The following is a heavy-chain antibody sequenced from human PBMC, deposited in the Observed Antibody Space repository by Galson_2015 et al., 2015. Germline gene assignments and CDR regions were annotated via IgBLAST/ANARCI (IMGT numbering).Heavy chain of an antibody. CDR2: ISAYNGNT. Sequence: SVKVSCKASGYPFTSYGISWVRQAPGQGLEWMGWISAYNGNTNYAQKLQGRVTMTTDTTKRTAYMELRRRRSDDTDVYYWAREDPGRSTSCYRGGLGDIDAWGRGTLVTVSS. CDR3: AREDPGRSTSCYRGGLGDIDA. CDR1: GYPFTSYG. V-gene: IGHV1-18*01. J-gene: IGHJ1*01. D-gene: IGHD2-2*01.